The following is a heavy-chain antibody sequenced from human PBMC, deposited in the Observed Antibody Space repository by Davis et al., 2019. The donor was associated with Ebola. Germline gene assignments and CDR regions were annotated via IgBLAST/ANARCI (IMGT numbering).Heavy chain of an antibody. CDR2: ISSSSSTI. V-gene: IGHV3-48*02. Sequence: GESLKISCAASGFTFSSYSMNWVRQAPGKGLEWVSHISSSSSTIYYADSVKGRFTISRDNAKNSLYLQMNSLRDEDTAVYYCARVIVPYYYYGMDVWGQGTTVTVSS. D-gene: IGHD3-22*01. CDR1: GFTFSSYS. CDR3: ARVIVPYYYYGMDV. J-gene: IGHJ6*02.